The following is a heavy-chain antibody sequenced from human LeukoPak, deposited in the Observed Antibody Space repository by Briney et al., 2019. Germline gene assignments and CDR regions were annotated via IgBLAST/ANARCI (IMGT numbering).Heavy chain of an antibody. D-gene: IGHD4-17*01. J-gene: IGHJ3*02. CDR1: GFTFSDFY. V-gene: IGHV3-23*01. CDR3: AKELGDYGDYGPDAFDI. Sequence: GGSLRLSCAASGFTFSDFYMSWVRQAPGKGLEWVSAISGSGGSTYYADSVKGRFTISRDNSKNTLYLQMNSLRAEDTAVYYCAKELGDYGDYGPDAFDIWGQGTMVTVSS. CDR2: ISGSGGST.